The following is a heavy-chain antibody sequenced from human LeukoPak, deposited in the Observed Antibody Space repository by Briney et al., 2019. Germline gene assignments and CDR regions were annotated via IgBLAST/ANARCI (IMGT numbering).Heavy chain of an antibody. D-gene: IGHD3-10*01. CDR1: GFTFSSYG. CDR2: ISYDGSNK. J-gene: IGHJ4*02. Sequence: GGSLRLSCAASGFTFSSYGMHWVRQAPGKGLEWVAVISYDGSNKYYADSVKGRFTISRDNSKNTLYLQMNSLRAEDTAVYYCAKSPSGSGSYTPFDYWGQGTLGTVSP. V-gene: IGHV3-30*18. CDR3: AKSPSGSGSYTPFDY.